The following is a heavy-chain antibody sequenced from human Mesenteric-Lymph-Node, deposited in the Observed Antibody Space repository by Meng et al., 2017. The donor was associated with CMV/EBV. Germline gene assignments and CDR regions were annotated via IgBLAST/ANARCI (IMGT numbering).Heavy chain of an antibody. V-gene: IGHV3-20*04. Sequence: GESLKISCAASGFTFDDYGMSWVRQAPGKGLEWVSGINWNGGSTGYADSVKGRFTISRDNAKNSLYLQMNSLRVEDTAVYYCARGTLSSRYCGRTSCSYYFDYWGQGTLVTVSS. CDR3: ARGTLSSRYCGRTSCSYYFDY. J-gene: IGHJ4*02. CDR2: INWNGGST. CDR1: GFTFDDYG. D-gene: IGHD2-2*01.